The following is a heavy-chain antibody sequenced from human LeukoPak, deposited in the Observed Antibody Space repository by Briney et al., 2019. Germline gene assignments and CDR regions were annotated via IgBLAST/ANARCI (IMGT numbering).Heavy chain of an antibody. D-gene: IGHD2-15*01. Sequence: ASVKVSCKASAYTFTSYGIVRVRQAPGQGLEWMGWISPYNGNTNYAQKFQGRVTMTTDTSTSTVYLELRSLRSDDTAVYYCARVGSHNCFDYWGQGTLVTVSS. CDR2: ISPYNGNT. CDR1: AYTFTSYG. CDR3: ARVGSHNCFDY. V-gene: IGHV1-18*01. J-gene: IGHJ4*02.